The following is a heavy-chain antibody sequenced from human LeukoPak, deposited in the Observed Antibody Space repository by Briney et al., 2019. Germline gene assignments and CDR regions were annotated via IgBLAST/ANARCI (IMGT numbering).Heavy chain of an antibody. J-gene: IGHJ6*02. D-gene: IGHD2-21*02. Sequence: SETLSLTCAVYGGSFSGYYWSWIRQPPGKGLEWIGEINHSGSTNYNPSLKSRVTISVDTSKNQFSLKLSSVTAADTAVYYCARRVVVTAFQHYYYYYGMDVWGQGTTVTVSS. CDR2: INHSGST. CDR1: GGSFSGYY. CDR3: ARRVVVTAFQHYYYYYGMDV. V-gene: IGHV4-34*01.